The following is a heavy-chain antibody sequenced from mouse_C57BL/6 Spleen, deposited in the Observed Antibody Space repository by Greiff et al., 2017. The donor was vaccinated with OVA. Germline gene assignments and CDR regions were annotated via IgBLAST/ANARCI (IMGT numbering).Heavy chain of an antibody. D-gene: IGHD1-1*02. V-gene: IGHV1-52*01. CDR1: GYTFTSYW. J-gene: IGHJ1*03. Sequence: QVQLQQPGAELVRPGSSVKLSCKASGYTFTSYWMHWVKQRPIQGLEWIGNIDPSDSETHYNQKFKDKATLTVDKSSSTAYMQLSSLTSEDSAVYYCARGGGHSSSYWYFDVWGTGTTVTVSS. CDR3: ARGGGHSSSYWYFDV. CDR2: IDPSDSET.